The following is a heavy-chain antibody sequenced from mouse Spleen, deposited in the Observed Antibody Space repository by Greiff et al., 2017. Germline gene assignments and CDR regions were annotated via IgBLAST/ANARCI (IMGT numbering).Heavy chain of an antibody. CDR3: ARRGDYDCGFDY. CDR2: ISNGGGST. D-gene: IGHD2-4*01. V-gene: IGHV5-12*02. J-gene: IGHJ2*01. CDR1: GFTFSDYY. Sequence: EVKLVESGGGLVQPGGSLKLSCATSGFTFSDYYMYWVRQTPEKRLEWVAYISNGGGSTYYPDTVKGRFTISRDNAKNTLYLQMSRLKSEDTAMYYCARRGDYDCGFDYWGQGTTLTVSS.